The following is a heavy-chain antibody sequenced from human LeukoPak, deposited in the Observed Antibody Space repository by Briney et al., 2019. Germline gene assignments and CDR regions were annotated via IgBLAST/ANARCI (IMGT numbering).Heavy chain of an antibody. D-gene: IGHD2-15*01. CDR3: AKGLPPGF. CDR2: ISASGGST. Sequence: HPGGSLRLSCAASGFTFSSAWMNWVRQAPGKGLEWVSAISASGGSTFIADSVKGRFIVSRDNSQNTLYLQVNSLRAEDTAVYYCAKGLPPGFRGQGTLVTVSS. CDR1: GFTFSSAW. J-gene: IGHJ4*02. V-gene: IGHV3-23*01.